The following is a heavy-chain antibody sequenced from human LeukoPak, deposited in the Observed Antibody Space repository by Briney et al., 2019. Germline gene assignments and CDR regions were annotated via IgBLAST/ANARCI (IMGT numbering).Heavy chain of an antibody. CDR1: GDSISGFY. Sequence: SETLSLTCTVSGDSISGFYWSWIRQPPGKGLEWIGYIYYSGSTNYNPSLKSRVTISVDTSKNQFSLRLSSVTAADTAVYYCASGYGSGSSNSWGQGTLVTVSS. CDR3: ASGYGSGSSNS. V-gene: IGHV4-59*12. CDR2: IYYSGST. D-gene: IGHD3-10*01. J-gene: IGHJ4*02.